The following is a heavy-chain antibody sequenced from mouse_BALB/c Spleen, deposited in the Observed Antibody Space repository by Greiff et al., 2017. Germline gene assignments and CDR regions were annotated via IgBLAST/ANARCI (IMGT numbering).Heavy chain of an antibody. CDR1: GYSITSGYS. J-gene: IGHJ1*01. CDR2: IHYSGST. D-gene: IGHD1-1*01. Sequence: VQLKESGPDLVKPSQSLSLTCTVTGYSITSGYSWHWIRQFPGNKLEWMGYIHYSGSTNYNPSLKSRISITRDTSKNQFFLQLNSVTTEDTATYYCARMDYGSSEGWYFDVWGAGTTVTVSS. V-gene: IGHV3-1*02. CDR3: ARMDYGSSEGWYFDV.